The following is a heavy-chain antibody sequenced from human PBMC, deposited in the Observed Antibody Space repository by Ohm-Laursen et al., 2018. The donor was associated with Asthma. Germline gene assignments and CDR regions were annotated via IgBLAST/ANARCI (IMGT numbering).Heavy chain of an antibody. J-gene: IGHJ4*02. Sequence: GTLSLTCTVSGDSISGYYWSWIRQPPGKGLEWIGYISYSGSTNSNPSLKSRVTISVDTSKNEFSLKLNSVTAADTAVYYCARDLGDYSGYWGPGTLVTVSS. CDR1: GDSISGYY. CDR3: ARDLGDYSGY. V-gene: IGHV4-59*01. CDR2: ISYSGST.